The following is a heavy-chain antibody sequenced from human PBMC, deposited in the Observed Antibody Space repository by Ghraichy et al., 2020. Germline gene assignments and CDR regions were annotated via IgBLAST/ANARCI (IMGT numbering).Heavy chain of an antibody. D-gene: IGHD1-26*01. V-gene: IGHV3-74*01. CDR3: ASSAVTYYGTALDY. CDR1: GFTFTDSW. CDR2: IYIDESTA. J-gene: IGHJ4*02. Sequence: GSLRLSCAASGFTFTDSWMHWVRQAPGKGLVWVSRIYIDESTATYADSVKGRFTISRDNAKNTVFLQMNSLRVDDTAVYYCASSAVTYYGTALDYWGQGNLVTVSS.